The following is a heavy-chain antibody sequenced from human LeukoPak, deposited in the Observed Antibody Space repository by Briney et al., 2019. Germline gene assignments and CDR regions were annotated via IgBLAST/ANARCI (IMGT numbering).Heavy chain of an antibody. CDR1: GYTFTGYY. Sequence: ASVKVSCKASGYTFTGYYIHWVRQAPGQGLEWLGWINPISGATNYAQNYQDRVTLTRDTSINTAYMEVTRLISDDTAVYYCARGSSSGWYYFDHWGQGTLVTVSS. CDR3: ARGSSSGWYYFDH. CDR2: INPISGAT. V-gene: IGHV1-2*02. D-gene: IGHD6-19*01. J-gene: IGHJ4*02.